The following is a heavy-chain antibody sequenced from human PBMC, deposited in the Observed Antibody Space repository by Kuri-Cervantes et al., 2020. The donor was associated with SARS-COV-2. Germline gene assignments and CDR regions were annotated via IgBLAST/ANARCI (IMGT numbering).Heavy chain of an antibody. CDR1: GFTFSSYS. D-gene: IGHD4/OR15-4a*01. V-gene: IGHV3-48*01. Sequence: GESLKISCAASGFTFSSYSMNWVRQAPGKGLEWVSYISSSSSTIYYADSVKGRFTISRGNAKNSLYLQMRSLRPEDTAMYYCAKDGAGAHDFWGQGTLVTVSS. CDR3: AKDGAGAHDF. J-gene: IGHJ4*02. CDR2: ISSSSSTI.